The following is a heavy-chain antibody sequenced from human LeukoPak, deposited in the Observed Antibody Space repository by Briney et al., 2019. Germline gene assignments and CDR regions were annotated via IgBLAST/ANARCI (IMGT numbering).Heavy chain of an antibody. J-gene: IGHJ6*03. D-gene: IGHD4-17*01. CDR1: GYTFTGYY. V-gene: IGHV1-2*02. CDR3: ARDYGDYTQGYYYYMDV. CDR2: INPNSGGT. Sequence: ASVKVSCKVSGYTFTGYYMHWVRQAPGQGLEWMGWINPNSGGTNYAQKFQGRVTMTRDTSISTAYMELSRLRSEDTAVYYCARDYGDYTQGYYYYMDVWGKGTTVTISS.